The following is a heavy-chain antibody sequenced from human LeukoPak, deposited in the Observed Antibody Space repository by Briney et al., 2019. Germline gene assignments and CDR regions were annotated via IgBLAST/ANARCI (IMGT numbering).Heavy chain of an antibody. CDR3: AREVGGDYTVDY. D-gene: IGHD4-17*01. V-gene: IGHV1-46*01. CDR1: GYTFTSYY. CDR2: INPSGGST. Sequence: ASVKVSCKASGYTFTSYYMHWVRQAPGQGLEWMGIINPSGGSTSYAQRFQGRVTMTRDTSTSTVYMELSSLRSEDTAVYYCAREVGGDYTVDYWGQGTLVTVSS. J-gene: IGHJ4*02.